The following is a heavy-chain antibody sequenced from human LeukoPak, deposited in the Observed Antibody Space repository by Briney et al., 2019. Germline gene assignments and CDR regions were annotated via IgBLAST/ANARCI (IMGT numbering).Heavy chain of an antibody. J-gene: IGHJ6*02. CDR1: GFTVSSNY. CDR2: IYSGGST. D-gene: IGHD6-6*01. V-gene: IGHV3-53*05. Sequence: GGSLRLSCAASGFTVSSNYMSWVRQAPGKGLEWVSVIYSGGSTYYADSVKGRFTISRDNSKNTLYLQTNSLRAEDTAVYYCARDVRGGYSTSSGGYYYYYYGMDVWGQGTTVTVSS. CDR3: ARDVRGGYSTSSGGYYYYYYGMDV.